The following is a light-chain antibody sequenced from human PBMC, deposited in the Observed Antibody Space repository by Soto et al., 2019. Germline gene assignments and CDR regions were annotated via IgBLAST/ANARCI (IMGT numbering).Light chain of an antibody. CDR3: QQYHSYWT. V-gene: IGKV1-5*01. CDR2: DAS. J-gene: IGKJ1*01. Sequence: DIQLTQSPSSLSASVGDRVTITCRASQSISHWLAWYQQKPGKAPNLLVSDASTLKSGVPSRFSGSGSGTEFTLTISSLQPDDFATYYCQQYHSYWTFGQGTKVDIK. CDR1: QSISHW.